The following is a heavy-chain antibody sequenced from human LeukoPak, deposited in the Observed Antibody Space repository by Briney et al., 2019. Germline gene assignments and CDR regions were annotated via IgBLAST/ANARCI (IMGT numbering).Heavy chain of an antibody. CDR3: AKGYCSSPSCSSDY. Sequence: GGSLRLSCAASGFTFSTYAMSWVHQAPGKGLEWVSAISGSGGSTYYADSVKGRFTISRDNSKNTLYLQMNSLRAEDTAVYYCAKGYCSSPSCSSDYWGQGTLVTVSS. V-gene: IGHV3-23*01. CDR1: GFTFSTYA. D-gene: IGHD2-2*01. J-gene: IGHJ4*02. CDR2: ISGSGGST.